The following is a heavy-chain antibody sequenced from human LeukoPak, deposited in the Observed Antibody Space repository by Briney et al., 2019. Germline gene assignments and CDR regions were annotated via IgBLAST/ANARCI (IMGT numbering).Heavy chain of an antibody. J-gene: IGHJ5*02. CDR2: INHSGST. V-gene: IGHV4-34*01. D-gene: IGHD2-2*01. CDR1: GGPFSGYY. CDR3: ARGQRLRYCSSTSCRNWFDP. Sequence: SETLSLTCAVYGGPFSGYYWSWIRQPPGKGLEWIGEINHSGSTNYNPSLKSRVTISVDTSKNQFSLKLSSVTAADTAVYYCARGQRLRYCSSTSCRNWFDPWGQGTLVTVSS.